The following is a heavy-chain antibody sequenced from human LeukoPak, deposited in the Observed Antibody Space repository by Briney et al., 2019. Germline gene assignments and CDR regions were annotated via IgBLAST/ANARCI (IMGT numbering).Heavy chain of an antibody. Sequence: SETLSLTCTVSGGSISGFYWGWIRQPAGKGLEWIGRIYTSGSTNYNPSLKSRVTMSVDTSKNQFSLKLSSVTAADTAVYYCASVVIGNSSSWTFDCWGQGTLVTVSS. D-gene: IGHD6-13*01. CDR1: GGSISGFY. CDR3: ASVVIGNSSSWTFDC. CDR2: IYTSGST. J-gene: IGHJ4*02. V-gene: IGHV4-4*07.